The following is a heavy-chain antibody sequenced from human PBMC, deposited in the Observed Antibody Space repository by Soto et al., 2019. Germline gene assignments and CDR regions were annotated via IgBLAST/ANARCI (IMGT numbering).Heavy chain of an antibody. CDR1: GGSIIDYY. V-gene: IGHV4-59*08. Sequence: SETLSLTCTVSGGSIIDYYWSWIRQPPGKGLEWIGYIYYSGSTNYSPSLKSRVTISVDTSKNQFSLKLSSVTAADTAVYSCARHNKYYYGSGSYYTFDYWGQGTLVTVSS. CDR2: IYYSGST. CDR3: ARHNKYYYGSGSYYTFDY. D-gene: IGHD3-10*01. J-gene: IGHJ4*02.